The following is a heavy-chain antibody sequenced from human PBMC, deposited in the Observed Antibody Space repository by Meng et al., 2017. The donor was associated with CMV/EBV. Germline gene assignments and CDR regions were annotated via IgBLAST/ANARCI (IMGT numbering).Heavy chain of an antibody. Sequence: SETLSLTCTVSGDSISSGGFYWSWIRQPPGKGLEWIGYIYYSGSTYYNPSLKSRVTISVDTSQNLLSLNLNSVTAADTAVYYCARATALAKGNTNWFDPWGQGALVTVSS. J-gene: IGHJ5*02. CDR3: ARATALAKGNTNWFDP. D-gene: IGHD5-18*01. CDR2: IYYSGST. V-gene: IGHV4-31*03. CDR1: GDSISSGGFY.